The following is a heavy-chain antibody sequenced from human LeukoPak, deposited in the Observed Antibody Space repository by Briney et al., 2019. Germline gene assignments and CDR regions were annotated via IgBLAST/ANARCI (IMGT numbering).Heavy chain of an antibody. Sequence: SETLSLSCTVSGGSISSSSYCWGWIRHPPGKGLEWVVSSYDSGSTYYNPSLKRRVTISVDTSKNQSYLTLSSLTAAETAVYSCARHSPVNSGSSHYFDYWGQGTLVTVSS. V-gene: IGHV4-39*01. CDR2: SYDSGST. CDR1: GGSISSSSYC. D-gene: IGHD6-19*01. J-gene: IGHJ4*02. CDR3: ARHSPVNSGSSHYFDY.